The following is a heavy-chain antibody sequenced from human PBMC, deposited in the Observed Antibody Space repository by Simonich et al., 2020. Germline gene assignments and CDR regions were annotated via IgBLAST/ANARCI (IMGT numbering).Heavy chain of an antibody. J-gene: IGHJ4*02. CDR2: IKSDGSST. CDR1: GFTFSSYW. CDR3: ARGGWSSSWYY. Sequence: EVQLVESGGGLVQPGGSLRLSCAASGFTFSSYWMHWVRQAPGKGLEGGTRIKSDGSSTSDADSVKGRFTISRDNAKNTLYLQMNSLRAEDTAVYYCARGGWSSSWYYWGQGTLVTVSS. V-gene: IGHV3-74*01. D-gene: IGHD6-13*01.